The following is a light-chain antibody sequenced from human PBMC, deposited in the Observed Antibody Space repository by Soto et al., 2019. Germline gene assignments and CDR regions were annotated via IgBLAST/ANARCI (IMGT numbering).Light chain of an antibody. J-gene: IGKJ2*01. CDR1: QSVSSSY. Sequence: EIVLTQSPGTLSLSPGERATLSCRASQSVSSSYLAWYQQKPGQAPRLLIYRASSRATGIPDRFSGSGSGTEFTLTISRLEPEDFAVYYCQQYGSSPGYTFGQGTKLQIK. CDR2: RAS. CDR3: QQYGSSPGYT. V-gene: IGKV3-20*01.